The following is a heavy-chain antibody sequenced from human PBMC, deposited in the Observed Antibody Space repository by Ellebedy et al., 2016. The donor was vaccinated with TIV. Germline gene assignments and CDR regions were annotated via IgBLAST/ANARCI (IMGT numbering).Heavy chain of an antibody. CDR3: AKGRGGGSETSAPRYYFDY. CDR1: GFTFNSYV. CDR2: ISGSGDDS. Sequence: GESLKISCVASGFTFNSYVMSWVRQAPGKGLEWVSGISGSGDDSYHADSVRGRFIISRDNSKKTLYLQMNSLRAEDTAVYYCAKGRGGGSETSAPRYYFDYWGLGTLGTGSS. V-gene: IGHV3-23*01. J-gene: IGHJ4*02. D-gene: IGHD3-10*01.